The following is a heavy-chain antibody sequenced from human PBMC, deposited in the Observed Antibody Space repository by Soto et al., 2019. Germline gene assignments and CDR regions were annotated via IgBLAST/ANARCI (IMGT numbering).Heavy chain of an antibody. D-gene: IGHD2-21*01. Sequence: EASVKVSCKASGGTFSSYAISWVRQAPGQGLEWMGGIIPIFGTANYAQKFQGRVTITADESTSTAHMELSSLRSEDTAVYYCARDIIRSNWFDPWGQGTLVTVSS. CDR2: IIPIFGTA. CDR1: GGTFSSYA. J-gene: IGHJ5*02. V-gene: IGHV1-69*13. CDR3: ARDIIRSNWFDP.